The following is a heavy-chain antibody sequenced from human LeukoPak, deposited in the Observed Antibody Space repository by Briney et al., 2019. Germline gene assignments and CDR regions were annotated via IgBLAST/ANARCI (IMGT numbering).Heavy chain of an antibody. V-gene: IGHV4-38-2*02. CDR2: IYHSGST. CDR1: GYSISSGYY. D-gene: IGHD6-19*01. Sequence: SETLSLTCTVSGYSISSGYYWGWIRQPPGKGLEWIGSIYHSGSTYYNPSLKSRVTISVDTSKNQFSLKLSSVTAADTAVYYCARVDAVAGYFDYWGQGTLVTVSS. CDR3: ARVDAVAGYFDY. J-gene: IGHJ4*02.